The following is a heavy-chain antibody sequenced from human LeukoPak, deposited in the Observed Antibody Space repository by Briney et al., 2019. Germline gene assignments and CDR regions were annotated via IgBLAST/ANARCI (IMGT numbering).Heavy chain of an antibody. Sequence: GRSLRLSCAASGFTFSSYWMHWVRQAPGTGLEWVSYISSSGSTIYYADSVKGRFTISRDNAKNSLYLQMNSLRAEDTAVYYCARDHPRYDSSGYRGSGYWGQGTLVTVSS. CDR1: GFTFSSYW. CDR2: ISSSGSTI. J-gene: IGHJ4*02. V-gene: IGHV3-48*04. D-gene: IGHD3-22*01. CDR3: ARDHPRYDSSGYRGSGY.